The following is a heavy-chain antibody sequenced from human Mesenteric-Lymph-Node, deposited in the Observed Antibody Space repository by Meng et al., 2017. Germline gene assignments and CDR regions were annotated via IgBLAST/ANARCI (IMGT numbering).Heavy chain of an antibody. J-gene: IGHJ4*02. D-gene: IGHD4-17*01. Sequence: ASVKVFCKASGYTFTGYYMHWVRQAPGQGLEWMGWVNPNSGGTNYAQKFQGRVTMTRDTSISTAYMELSRLRSDDTAVYYCARGDYGDYVGGDYFDYWGQGTLVTVSS. CDR3: ARGDYGDYVGGDYFDY. V-gene: IGHV1-2*02. CDR2: VNPNSGGT. CDR1: GYTFTGYY.